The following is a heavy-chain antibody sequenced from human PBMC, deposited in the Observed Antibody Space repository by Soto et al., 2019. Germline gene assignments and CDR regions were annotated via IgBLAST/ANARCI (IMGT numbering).Heavy chain of an antibody. Sequence: QVQLVQSGAEVKKPGASVKVSCKASGYTFTNFDINWVRQASGQGLEWMGWMNPDTGNTYYAQRFQGRVTMTRDTSITTAYMELSSLRSEDTAVDSCARSYFASESFEEDYWGQGTLVTVSS. J-gene: IGHJ4*02. D-gene: IGHD3-10*01. CDR1: GYTFTNFD. V-gene: IGHV1-8*01. CDR3: ARSYFASESFEEDY. CDR2: MNPDTGNT.